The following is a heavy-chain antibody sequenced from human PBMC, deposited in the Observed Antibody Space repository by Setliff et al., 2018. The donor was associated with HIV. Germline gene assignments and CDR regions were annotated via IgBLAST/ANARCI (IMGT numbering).Heavy chain of an antibody. Sequence: GGSLRLSCAASGFTFTTYAMHWVRQAPGKGLEWVAVISIYDGSEKYYADSVKGRFTISRENAKNSLYLQMNNVRAGDTAVYYCTRELNGHTSSHYYFGLDVWGQGTTVTVSS. V-gene: IGHV3-30*14. J-gene: IGHJ6*02. CDR3: TRELNGHTSSHYYFGLDV. D-gene: IGHD6-6*01. CDR2: ISIYDGSEK. CDR1: GFTFTTYA.